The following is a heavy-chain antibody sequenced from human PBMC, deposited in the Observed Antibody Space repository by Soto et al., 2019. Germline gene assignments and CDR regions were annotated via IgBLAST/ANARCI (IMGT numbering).Heavy chain of an antibody. D-gene: IGHD3-9*01. V-gene: IGHV2-5*02. CDR1: GFSLSTSGVV. Sequence: QITLKESGPTLVKPTQTLTLTCTFSGFSLSTSGVVVGWIRQPPGKALEWLALIYCDDDKRYSPFLKSRLTITKDTSKNQVVLTMTIMDPVDTATYYCAHVLRYFDWLLFEYWGQGTLVTVSS. CDR3: AHVLRYFDWLLFEY. J-gene: IGHJ4*02. CDR2: IYCDDDK.